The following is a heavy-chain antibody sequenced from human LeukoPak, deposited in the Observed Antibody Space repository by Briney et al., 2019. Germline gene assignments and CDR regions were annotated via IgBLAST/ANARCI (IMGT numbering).Heavy chain of an antibody. CDR3: ARGVEYYDILTGYYDY. V-gene: IGHV3-21*01. CDR2: ISSSSSYI. Sequence: GGSLRLSCAASGFTFSSYSMNWVRQAPGKGLEWVSSISSSSSYIYYADSVKGRFTISRDNAKNSLYLQMNSLRAEDTAVYYCARGVEYYDILTGYYDYWGQGTLVTVSS. D-gene: IGHD3-9*01. J-gene: IGHJ4*02. CDR1: GFTFSSYS.